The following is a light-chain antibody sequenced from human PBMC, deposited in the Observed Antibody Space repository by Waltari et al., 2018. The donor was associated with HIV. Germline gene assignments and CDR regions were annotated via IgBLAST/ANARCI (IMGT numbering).Light chain of an antibody. CDR2: DHD. CDR3: ATWDNRLTTVL. J-gene: IGLJ2*01. V-gene: IGLV1-51*01. CDR1: RSNVGASY. Sequence: QSVLTQPPSVSAAPGQKVTIACPGGRSNVGASYVSWYQQLPGAAPQLLIFDHDQRPSGIPDRFSGSKSGTSATLGITGLQTGDEADYYCATWDNRLTTVLFGGGTKLTVL.